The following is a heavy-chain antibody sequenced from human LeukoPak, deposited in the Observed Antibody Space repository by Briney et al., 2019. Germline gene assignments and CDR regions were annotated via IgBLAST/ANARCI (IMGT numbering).Heavy chain of an antibody. CDR2: IYYSGST. D-gene: IGHD6-13*01. CDR1: GGSISSYY. J-gene: IGHJ4*02. Sequence: PSETLSLTCTVSGGSISSYYWSWIRQPPGKGLEWIGYIYYSGSTNYNPSLKSRVTISVDTSKNQFSLKLSSVTAADTAVYYCARDALSSSPLNYFDYWGQGTPVTVSS. V-gene: IGHV4-59*01. CDR3: ARDALSSSPLNYFDY.